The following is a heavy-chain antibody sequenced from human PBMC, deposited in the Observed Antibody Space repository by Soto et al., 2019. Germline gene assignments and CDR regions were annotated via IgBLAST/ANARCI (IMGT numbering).Heavy chain of an antibody. CDR2: ISTVFGSA. CDR1: GGAFNTFA. V-gene: IGHV1-69*06. J-gene: IGHJ6*02. D-gene: IGHD1-1*01. CDR3: ARDSGHVSGTTYNLYYYGLDV. Sequence: QVQLVQSGPEVKKPVSSVRVSCKASGGAFNTFALSWVRHAPGQGLEWMGGISTVFGSAAYAQKFQGKITITADKSTRTVDMELSSLRSDDTAVYYWARDSGHVSGTTYNLYYYGLDVWGHGTTVTV.